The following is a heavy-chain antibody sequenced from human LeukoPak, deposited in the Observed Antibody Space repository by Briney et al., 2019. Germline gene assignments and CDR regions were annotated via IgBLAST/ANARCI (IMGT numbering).Heavy chain of an antibody. V-gene: IGHV3-23*01. CDR3: AKQSYARSLGE. D-gene: IGHD2-8*01. CDR1: GFPFSDFS. CDR2: TNSGGTST. Sequence: GGSLRLSCATSGFPFSDFSMSWVRQAPGKGLEWISTTNSGGTSTYYAESVKGRFTISRDNSKNTLYLQTSSLRVEDTAVYYCAKQSYARSLGEGGPGTLVSVSS. J-gene: IGHJ4*02.